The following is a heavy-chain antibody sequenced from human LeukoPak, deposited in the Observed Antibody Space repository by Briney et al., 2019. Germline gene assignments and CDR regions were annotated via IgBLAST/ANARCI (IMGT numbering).Heavy chain of an antibody. CDR1: GFTFTSYG. CDR3: ARDGVEMATYYYYAMDV. CDR2: ISAYSDNT. Sequence: ASVKVSCKASGFTFTSYGFNWVRQAPGQGLEWMGWISAYSDNTNFAQKLQDRVNMTTDTSTSTAYMELRSLRSDDTAVYYCARDGVEMATYYYYAMDVWGQGTTVTVSS. V-gene: IGHV1-18*04. J-gene: IGHJ6*02. D-gene: IGHD5-24*01.